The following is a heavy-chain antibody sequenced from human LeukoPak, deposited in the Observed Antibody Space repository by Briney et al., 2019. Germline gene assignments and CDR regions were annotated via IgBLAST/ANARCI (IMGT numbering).Heavy chain of an antibody. Sequence: PGGSLRLSCAASGFTFSSYSMNWVRQPPGKGLEWVSSISSISSYTYYADSVKGRFTISRDNAKTSLYLQMNSLRAEDTAVYYCARQRSYGDYFYYFDYWGQGNLVTVSS. J-gene: IGHJ4*02. V-gene: IGHV3-21*01. CDR1: GFTFSSYS. D-gene: IGHD4-17*01. CDR2: ISSISSYT. CDR3: ARQRSYGDYFYYFDY.